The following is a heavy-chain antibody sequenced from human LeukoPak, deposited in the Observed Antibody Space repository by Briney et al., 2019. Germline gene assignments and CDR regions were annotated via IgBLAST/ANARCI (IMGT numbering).Heavy chain of an antibody. V-gene: IGHV3-30-3*01. D-gene: IGHD3-3*01. CDR1: GFTFSSYA. CDR3: ASVYVSGYLDY. J-gene: IGHJ4*02. CDR2: ISYDGSNK. Sequence: GRSLRLSCAASGFTFSSYAMHSVRQAPGKGLEWVAVISYDGSNKYYADSVKGRFTISRDNSKNTLYLQMNSLRAEDTAVYYCASVYVSGYLDYWGQGTLVTVSS.